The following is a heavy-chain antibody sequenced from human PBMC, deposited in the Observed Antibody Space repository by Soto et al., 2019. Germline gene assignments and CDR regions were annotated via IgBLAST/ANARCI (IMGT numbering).Heavy chain of an antibody. J-gene: IGHJ4*02. CDR1: GFTFSSYT. Sequence: GGSLSLSCAASGFTFSSYTMHWVRQAPGKGLEWVAVISYDGSNKYYADSVKGRFTISRDNSKNTVHLQMNSLRAEDTAVYYCARDPSSGWYVIGHFDYWGQGTLVTVSS. D-gene: IGHD6-19*01. CDR3: ARDPSSGWYVIGHFDY. CDR2: ISYDGSNK. V-gene: IGHV3-30-3*01.